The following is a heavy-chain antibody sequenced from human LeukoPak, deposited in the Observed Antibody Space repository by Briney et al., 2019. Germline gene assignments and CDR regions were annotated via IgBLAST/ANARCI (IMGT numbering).Heavy chain of an antibody. J-gene: IGHJ4*02. D-gene: IGHD6-19*01. V-gene: IGHV1-69*06. Sequence: GASVKVSCKASVGTFSSYAISWVRQAPGQGLEWMGGIIPIFGTANYAQKFQGRVTITADKSTSTAYMELSSLRSEDTAVYYCARGLPYSSGWGDWGQGTLVTVSS. CDR2: IIPIFGTA. CDR1: VGTFSSYA. CDR3: ARGLPYSSGWGD.